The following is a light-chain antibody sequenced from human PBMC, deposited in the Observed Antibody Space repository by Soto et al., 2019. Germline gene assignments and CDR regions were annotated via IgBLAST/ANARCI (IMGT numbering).Light chain of an antibody. CDR3: SSYAGSSNWA. Sequence: QSVLTQPPSASGSPGQSVTISCTGTSSDVGGYNYVSWNQQHPGKAPKLMIYEVSKRPSGVPDRFSGSKSGNTASLIVSGLQAEDEADYYRSSYAGSSNWAFGGGT. V-gene: IGLV2-8*01. CDR2: EVS. J-gene: IGLJ3*02. CDR1: SSDVGGYNY.